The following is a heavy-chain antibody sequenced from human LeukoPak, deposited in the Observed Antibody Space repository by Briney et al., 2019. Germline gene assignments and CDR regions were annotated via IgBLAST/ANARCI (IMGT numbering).Heavy chain of an antibody. CDR3: ARGQPYGDYNYFDP. CDR1: GYTFIGYY. J-gene: IGHJ5*02. Sequence: ASVKVSRKASGYTFIGYYMHWVRQAPGQGLEWMGRINPSTGGTNSAQKFQGRVTITRDTSISTAYMELSRLTSDDTAIYYCARGQPYGDYNYFDPWGQGTLVTVSS. V-gene: IGHV1-2*06. CDR2: INPSTGGT. D-gene: IGHD4-17*01.